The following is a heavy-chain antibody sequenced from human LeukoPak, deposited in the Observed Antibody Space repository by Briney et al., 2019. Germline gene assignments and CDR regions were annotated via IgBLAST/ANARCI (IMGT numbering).Heavy chain of an antibody. CDR3: AGKSPTTTRQHAFDI. Sequence: GASLRLSCVASGFTFNIYPMSWVRQALGKGLEWVSAISGGGETTLYADSVEGRFTISRDNSRNTLFLQMSSLRAEDTAVHFCAGKSPTTTRQHAFDIWGRGTMVTVSS. V-gene: IGHV3-23*01. CDR2: ISGGGETT. D-gene: IGHD1/OR15-1a*01. CDR1: GFTFNIYP. J-gene: IGHJ3*02.